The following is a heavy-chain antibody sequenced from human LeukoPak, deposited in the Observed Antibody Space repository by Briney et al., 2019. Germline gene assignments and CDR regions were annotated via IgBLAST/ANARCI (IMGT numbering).Heavy chain of an antibody. D-gene: IGHD3-10*01. J-gene: IGHJ4*02. CDR3: ARAPPAMVRGVIIGRYFDY. CDR2: IYHSGST. V-gene: IGHV4-30-2*01. Sequence: SQTLSLTCAVSGGSISSRGYSWSWIRQPPGKGLEWIGYIYHSGSTYYNPSLKSRVTISVDRSKNQFSLKLSSVTAADTAVYYCARAPPAMVRGVIIGRYFDYWGQGTLVTVSS. CDR1: GGSISSRGYS.